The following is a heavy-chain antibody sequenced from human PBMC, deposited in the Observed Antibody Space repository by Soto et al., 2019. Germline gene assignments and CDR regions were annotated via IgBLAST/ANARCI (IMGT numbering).Heavy chain of an antibody. V-gene: IGHV3-21*01. J-gene: IGHJ4*02. CDR1: GFTFSSYS. CDR3: ARGRQTGLDY. Sequence: EVQLVESGGGLVKPGGSLRLSCAASGFTFSSYSMNWVRQAPGKGLEWVSSISSSSSYIYYADSVKGRFTISRDNAKNSLYLQMNSLRAEDTVVYYCARGRQTGLDYWGQGTLVTVSS. D-gene: IGHD7-27*01. CDR2: ISSSSSYI.